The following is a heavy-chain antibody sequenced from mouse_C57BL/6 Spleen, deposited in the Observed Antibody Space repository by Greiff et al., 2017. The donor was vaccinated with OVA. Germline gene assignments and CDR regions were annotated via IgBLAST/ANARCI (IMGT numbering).Heavy chain of an antibody. D-gene: IGHD1-1*01. CDR3: ARPYGSSYDAWFAF. Sequence: VQLQQSGAELMKPGASVKLSCKATGYTFTGYWIEWVKQRPGHGLEWIGEILPGSGSTYYNEKFKGKATFTADTSSNTAYMQLSSLTTEDSAIYYCARPYGSSYDAWFAFWGQGTLVTVSA. J-gene: IGHJ3*01. CDR2: ILPGSGST. V-gene: IGHV1-9*01. CDR1: GYTFTGYW.